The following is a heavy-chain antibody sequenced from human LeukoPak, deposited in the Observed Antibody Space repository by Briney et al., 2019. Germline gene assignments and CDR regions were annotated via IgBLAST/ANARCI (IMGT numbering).Heavy chain of an antibody. CDR3: ARVTGYMTEDYFDY. D-gene: IGHD6-13*01. J-gene: IGHJ4*02. CDR1: GGSISSYY. Sequence: PSETLSLTCTVSGGSISSYYWSWIRQPPGKGLEWIGYIYYSGSTNYNPSLKSRVTISVDTSKNQFSLRLSSVTAADTAVYCCARVTGYMTEDYFDYWGQGTLITVSS. CDR2: IYYSGST. V-gene: IGHV4-59*01.